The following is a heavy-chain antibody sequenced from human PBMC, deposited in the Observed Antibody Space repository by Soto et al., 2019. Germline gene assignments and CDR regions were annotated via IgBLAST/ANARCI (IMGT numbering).Heavy chain of an antibody. V-gene: IGHV1-18*01. CDR3: AMVDVYVTPSPQDV. J-gene: IGHJ6*02. CDR1: GYRFTSYG. Sequence: QVQLVQSGAEVKNPGASVKVSCKASGYRFTSYGIGWVRQAPGQGLEWMGWINAYNGNTNYAQNLQERVTLTTDTSTSTAYIELRSLISNDTAVYYCAMVDVYVTPSPQDVWGQGTTVTVSS. CDR2: INAYNGNT. D-gene: IGHD3-16*01.